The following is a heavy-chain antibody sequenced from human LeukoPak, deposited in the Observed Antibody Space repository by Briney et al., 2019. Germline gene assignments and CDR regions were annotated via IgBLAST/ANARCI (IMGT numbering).Heavy chain of an antibody. D-gene: IGHD1-26*01. CDR3: AKGGEGATLDWFHP. CDR1: GFTFSSFA. V-gene: IGHV3-23*01. CDR2: LSAGGATP. J-gene: IGHJ5*02. Sequence: AGGSLRLSCAASGFTFSSFAMTWVRQAPGQGLEWVSGLSAGGATPFYADSVKGRFTISRDNSKNMLYLQMNSLTADDTAVYFCAKGGEGATLDWFHPWGQGTLVTVSS.